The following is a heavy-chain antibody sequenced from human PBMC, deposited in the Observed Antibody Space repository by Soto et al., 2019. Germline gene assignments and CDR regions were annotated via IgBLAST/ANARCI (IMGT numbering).Heavy chain of an antibody. V-gene: IGHV3-11*05. CDR2: ISSSGTSA. J-gene: IGHJ4*02. Sequence: QVQLEESWGGLVKPGGSLRLSCADSGFTFSAVYMSWIRQAPNKGLEYISYISSSGTSANYADSVKGRFTISRDNAKNSLYLQMNSLRAEDTAVYYCARDRGAVTGQYFDYWGQGALVTVYS. D-gene: IGHD6-19*01. CDR1: GFTFSAVY. CDR3: ARDRGAVTGQYFDY.